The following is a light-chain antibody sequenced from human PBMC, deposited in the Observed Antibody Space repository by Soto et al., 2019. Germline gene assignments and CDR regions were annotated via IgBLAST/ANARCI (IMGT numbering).Light chain of an antibody. CDR2: GAS. Sequence: EIVLTQSPVTLSLSPGERATLSCRASQSVSSSYLAWYQQKPGQAPRLLIYGASSRATGIPDRFSGSGSGTDFTLTIRRLEPEDFAVYYCQQYGSSPWTFGQGTKVDIK. V-gene: IGKV3-20*01. CDR3: QQYGSSPWT. J-gene: IGKJ1*01. CDR1: QSVSSSY.